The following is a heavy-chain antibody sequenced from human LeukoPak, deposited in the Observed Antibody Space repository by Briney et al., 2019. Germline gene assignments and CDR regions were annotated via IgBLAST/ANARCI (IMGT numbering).Heavy chain of an antibody. D-gene: IGHD1-1*01. CDR2: ISGNSGDT. CDR1: GFTFSTYS. CDR3: ARDPRTVRI. J-gene: IGHJ4*02. Sequence: GGSLRLSCVASGFTFSTYSMNWVRQAPGKGLEWLSYISGNSGDTNYADSVKGRFTISRDNAENSLYLQMNSLRVEDTAVYYCARDPRTVRIWGQGTLVTVSS. V-gene: IGHV3-21*05.